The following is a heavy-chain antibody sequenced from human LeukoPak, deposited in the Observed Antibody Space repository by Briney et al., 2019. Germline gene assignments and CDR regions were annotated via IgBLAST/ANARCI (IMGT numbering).Heavy chain of an antibody. V-gene: IGHV3-74*01. D-gene: IGHD6-19*01. CDR2: INSDGSST. CDR1: GFTFSYYW. Sequence: GGSLRLSCVASGFTFSYYWMHWGRQAPGKVLVWVSRINSDGSSTTYADSVKGRFIISRDNAKNTVYLQMNSLRAEDTAVYYCARGSQWLDYYMDVWGKGTTVTVSS. CDR3: ARGSQWLDYYMDV. J-gene: IGHJ6*03.